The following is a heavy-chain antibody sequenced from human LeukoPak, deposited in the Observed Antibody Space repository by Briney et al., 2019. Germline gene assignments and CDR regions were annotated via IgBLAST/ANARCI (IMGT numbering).Heavy chain of an antibody. Sequence: HSGGSLRLSCAASGFTVSSNYMSWVRQAPGKGLEWVSVIYSGGSTYYADSVKGRFTISRDNSKNTLYLQMNSLRAEDTAVYYCARDLGYCSSTSCYPYYYGMDVWGQGTTVTVSS. D-gene: IGHD2-2*01. V-gene: IGHV3-53*01. CDR3: ARDLGYCSSTSCYPYYYGMDV. CDR1: GFTVSSNY. CDR2: IYSGGST. J-gene: IGHJ6*02.